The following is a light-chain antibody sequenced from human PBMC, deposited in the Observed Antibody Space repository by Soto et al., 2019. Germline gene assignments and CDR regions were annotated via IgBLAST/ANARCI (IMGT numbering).Light chain of an antibody. CDR2: DAS. Sequence: AIQLTQSPSSLSASVGDRVTITCRASQGISSALAWYQQKPGKAPKLLIYDASSSESGVPSRFSGSGSGTDFTLTISSLQPEDFATYYCQQFNSYPLFGGGTKVEIK. CDR3: QQFNSYPL. CDR1: QGISSA. V-gene: IGKV1-13*02. J-gene: IGKJ4*01.